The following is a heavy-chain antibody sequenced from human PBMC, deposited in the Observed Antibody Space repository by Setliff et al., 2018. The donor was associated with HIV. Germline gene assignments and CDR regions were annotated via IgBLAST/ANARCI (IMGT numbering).Heavy chain of an antibody. V-gene: IGHV4-34*01. CDR1: GGSFSGYY. CDR3: FLFYDDRSGFYWD. J-gene: IGHJ4*02. D-gene: IGHD3-22*01. CDR2: MNHRGVI. Sequence: PSETLSLTSTVYGGSFSGYYWTWIRQPPGKGLEFIGEMNHRGVIKYLSSLKSRVTMAVDTSKKQFSLKLKSVTAADTAVYYCFLFYDDRSGFYWDWGQGTPVTVSS.